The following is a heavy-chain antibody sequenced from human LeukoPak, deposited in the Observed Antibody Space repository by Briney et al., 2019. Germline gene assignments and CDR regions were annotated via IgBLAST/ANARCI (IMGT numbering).Heavy chain of an antibody. Sequence: ASVKVSCKASGYTFTGYYMHWVRQAPGQGLGWMGWINPNSGGTNYAQKLQGRVTMTTDTSTSTAYMELRSLRSDDTAVYYCARDIPPNWNYRTQVWFDPWGQGTLVTVSS. CDR2: INPNSGGT. CDR3: ARDIPPNWNYRTQVWFDP. J-gene: IGHJ5*02. V-gene: IGHV1-2*02. CDR1: GYTFTGYY. D-gene: IGHD1-7*01.